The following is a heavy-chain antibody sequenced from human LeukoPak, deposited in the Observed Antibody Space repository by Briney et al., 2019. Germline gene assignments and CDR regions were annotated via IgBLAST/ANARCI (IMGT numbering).Heavy chain of an antibody. Sequence: GGSLRLSCAASGFTFSSYAMHWVRQAPGKGLEWVAIISYDGSNKYYADSVKGRFTISRDNSQNTLYLQMNSLRAEDTAVYYCARTGTDYYYYMDVWGKGTTVTVSS. CDR1: GFTFSSYA. V-gene: IGHV3-30-3*01. CDR2: ISYDGSNK. CDR3: ARTGTDYYYYMDV. J-gene: IGHJ6*03. D-gene: IGHD1-1*01.